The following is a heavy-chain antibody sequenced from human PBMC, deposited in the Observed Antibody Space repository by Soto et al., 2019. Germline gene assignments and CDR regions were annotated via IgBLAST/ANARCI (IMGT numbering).Heavy chain of an antibody. Sequence: PGESLKISCKGSGYSFTIYWISWVRQMPGKGLEWMGRIDPSDSYTNYSPSFQGHVTISADKSISTAYLQWSSLKASDTAMYYCARRYCGGDCNYYYYGMDVWGQGTTVTVSS. CDR1: GYSFTIYW. J-gene: IGHJ6*02. CDR2: IDPSDSYT. V-gene: IGHV5-10-1*01. D-gene: IGHD2-21*02. CDR3: ARRYCGGDCNYYYYGMDV.